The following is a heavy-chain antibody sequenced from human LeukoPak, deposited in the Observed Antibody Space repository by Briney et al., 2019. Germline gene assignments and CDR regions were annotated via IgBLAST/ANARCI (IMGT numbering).Heavy chain of an antibody. Sequence: VGSLRLSCAASGFTFSSYAMSWVRQATGKGLEWVSAISGSGGSTYYADSVKGRFTISRDNSKNTLYLQMNSLRAEDTAVYYCAKGIVVPADIRPKSRFHYWAQGTLVTVSS. CDR1: GFTFSSYA. J-gene: IGHJ4*02. CDR3: AKGIVVPADIRPKSRFHY. D-gene: IGHD2-2*01. CDR2: ISGSGGST. V-gene: IGHV3-23*01.